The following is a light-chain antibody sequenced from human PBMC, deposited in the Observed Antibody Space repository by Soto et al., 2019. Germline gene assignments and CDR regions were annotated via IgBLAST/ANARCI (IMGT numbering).Light chain of an antibody. J-gene: IGKJ5*01. Sequence: DIRLNQSPSFLSASVGDRVTISCRASQGISSYLAWYQQKPGKAPKLLIYASSTFEIGVPSRFSGSGCRTEFPLTSGSLQPEDFATYYCQQLNNSNVTFGQGTLLDI. CDR2: ASS. V-gene: IGKV1-9*01. CDR1: QGISSY. CDR3: QQLNNSNVT.